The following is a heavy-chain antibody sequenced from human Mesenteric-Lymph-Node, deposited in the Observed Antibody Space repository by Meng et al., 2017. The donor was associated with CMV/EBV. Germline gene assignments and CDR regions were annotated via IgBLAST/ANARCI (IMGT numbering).Heavy chain of an antibody. Sequence: GGSLRLSCAASGFTVSSNYMSWVRQAPGKGLEWVAYIHYDGTIKLHADSVKGRFTISRDNSKNSFYLQMNSLRPEDTALYYCVKDPELYYWGQGTLVTVSS. J-gene: IGHJ4*02. CDR2: IHYDGTIK. D-gene: IGHD3-10*01. CDR1: GFTVSSNY. V-gene: IGHV3-30*02. CDR3: VKDPELYY.